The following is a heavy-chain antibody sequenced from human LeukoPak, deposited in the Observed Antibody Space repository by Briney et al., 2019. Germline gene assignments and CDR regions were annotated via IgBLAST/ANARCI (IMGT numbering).Heavy chain of an antibody. V-gene: IGHV3-48*01. CDR2: ISSGSNTI. Sequence: PVGSLRLSCAASGFTFSTYSMNGVRQAPGKGLEWVSYISSGSNTIYYADSLKGRFTISRDNAKNSLYLQMNSLRAEDTAVYYCATPFDYWCQGTLVTVSS. CDR3: ATPFDY. CDR1: GFTFSTYS. J-gene: IGHJ4*02.